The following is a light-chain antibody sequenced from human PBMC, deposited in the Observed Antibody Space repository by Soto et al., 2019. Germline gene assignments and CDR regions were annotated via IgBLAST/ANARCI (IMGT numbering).Light chain of an antibody. CDR3: AAWDDSLNGYV. CDR2: NNN. Sequence: QSALTQPPSASGTPGQRVTISCSGGSSNIGTNAVNWYQQLPGTAPKLLIYNNNQRPSGVPDRFSGSKSGTSASLAISGLLSVDEADYYCAAWDDSLNGYVFGTGTXVTVL. V-gene: IGLV1-44*01. J-gene: IGLJ1*01. CDR1: SSNIGTNA.